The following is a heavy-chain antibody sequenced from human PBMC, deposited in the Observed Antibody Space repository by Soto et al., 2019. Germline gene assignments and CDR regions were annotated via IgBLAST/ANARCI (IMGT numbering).Heavy chain of an antibody. V-gene: IGHV2-5*02. CDR1: GFSLSTSGXG. J-gene: IGHJ6*02. CDR3: XXXXXXXXXXXXXASXXXXXXDV. CDR2: XXXDDDK. Sequence: QITLKESGPTLVKPTQTLTLTCTFSGFSLSTSGXGVXXXRQPXXKALEWLXLXXXDDDKRYSPSLRSRLTINKDTSKNQVVLTXXXXXXXXXXXXXXXXXXXXXXXXXXXASXXXXXXDVWGQGTTVTVSS.